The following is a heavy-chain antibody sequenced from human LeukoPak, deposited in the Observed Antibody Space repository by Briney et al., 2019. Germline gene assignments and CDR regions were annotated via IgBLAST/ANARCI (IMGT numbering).Heavy chain of an antibody. Sequence: SETLSLTCAVYGGSFSGYYWSWIRQPPGKGLEWIGEINHSGSTNYNPSLKSRVTISVGTSENQFSLKLSSVTAADTAVYYCARGRVDIVVVVAAPRDYYYGMDVWGKGTTVTVSS. V-gene: IGHV4-34*01. CDR3: ARGRVDIVVVVAAPRDYYYGMDV. J-gene: IGHJ6*04. CDR2: INHSGST. D-gene: IGHD2-15*01. CDR1: GGSFSGYY.